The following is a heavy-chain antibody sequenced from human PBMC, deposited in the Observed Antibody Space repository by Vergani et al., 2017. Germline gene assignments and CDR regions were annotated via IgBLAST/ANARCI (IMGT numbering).Heavy chain of an antibody. CDR3: GAGGPSYYYYYYMDV. CDR2: INPNSGGT. J-gene: IGHJ6*03. CDR1: GYTFTGYY. V-gene: IGHV1-2*06. Sequence: QVQLVPSGAEVKKPGASVTVSCKAPGYTFTGYYMHWVRQAPGQGLEWMGRINPNSGGTNYAQKFQGRVTITADKSTSTAYMELSSLRSEDTAVYYCGAGGPSYYYYYYMDVWGKGTTVTVSS. D-gene: IGHD2-8*02.